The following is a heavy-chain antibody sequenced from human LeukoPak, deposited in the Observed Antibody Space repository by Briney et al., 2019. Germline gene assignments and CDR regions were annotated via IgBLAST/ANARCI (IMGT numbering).Heavy chain of an antibody. J-gene: IGHJ4*02. V-gene: IGHV4-4*07. CDR3: AREGYYYDSSGYGGEGIFDY. D-gene: IGHD3-22*01. Sequence: SETLSLTCTVSGGSISSYYWSWIRQPAGKRLEWIGRIYTSGSTNYNPSLKSRVTMSVDTSKNQFSLKLSSVTAADTAVYYCAREGYYYDSSGYGGEGIFDYWGQGTLVTVSS. CDR2: IYTSGST. CDR1: GGSISSYY.